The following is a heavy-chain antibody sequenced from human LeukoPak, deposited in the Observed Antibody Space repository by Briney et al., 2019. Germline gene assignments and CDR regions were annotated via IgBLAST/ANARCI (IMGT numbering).Heavy chain of an antibody. V-gene: IGHV3-21*01. D-gene: IGHD5-18*01. CDR1: GFTFHSYT. CDR2: ISGRTSYI. Sequence: PGGSLRLSCAASGFTFHSYTMNWVRQAPGKGLEWVSSISGRTSYIYYADSLKGRFTISRDNAKNSLYLQMNGLRAEDTAVYYCARDEGYSYGTDYYYHGMDAWGQGTTVTVSS. J-gene: IGHJ6*02. CDR3: ARDEGYSYGTDYYYHGMDA.